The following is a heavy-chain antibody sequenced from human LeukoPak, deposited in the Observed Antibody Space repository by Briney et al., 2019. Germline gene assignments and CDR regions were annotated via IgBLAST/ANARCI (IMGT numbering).Heavy chain of an antibody. Sequence: PSETLSLTCVVYGGSFSGYYWSWIRQSPGKGLEWIGEINHSGSTNYNPSLKSRVTISVDTSKNQFSLKLTSVTAADTAVYYCARVAVVVAATRGNPNKNWFDPWGQGTLVTVSS. CDR3: ARVAVVVAATRGNPNKNWFDP. D-gene: IGHD2-15*01. CDR1: GGSFSGYY. CDR2: INHSGST. V-gene: IGHV4-34*01. J-gene: IGHJ5*02.